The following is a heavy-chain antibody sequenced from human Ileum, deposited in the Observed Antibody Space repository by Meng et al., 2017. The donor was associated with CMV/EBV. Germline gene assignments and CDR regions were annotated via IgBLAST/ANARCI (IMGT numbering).Heavy chain of an antibody. CDR2: IYYSGSP. D-gene: IGHD2-15*01. V-gene: IGHV4-30-4*08. J-gene: IGHJ4*02. Sequence: QVPLAEAGPGLGQPSQTLSLTCHVSGGSITSGNYYWSWIRQPPGRGLEWIGYIYYSGSPYYKPSLKSRVTISLDTSKNQFSLNPRSVTATDSAVYYCVRQVVAASFDYWGQGALVTVSS. CDR1: GGSITSGNYY. CDR3: VRQVVAASFDY.